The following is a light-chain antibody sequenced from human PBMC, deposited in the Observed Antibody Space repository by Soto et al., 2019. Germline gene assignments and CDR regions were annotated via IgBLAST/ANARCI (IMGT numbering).Light chain of an antibody. Sequence: EIALTQSPGTLSLSPGERATLSCRTSQSLSSEYLVWYQQRPGQAPRLLIYGASTRANGIPDRFSGRGSGTDFTLTISRLEPEDFSVYYCQQYGGSHPITFGQGTRLES. CDR2: GAS. J-gene: IGKJ5*01. CDR3: QQYGGSHPIT. V-gene: IGKV3-20*01. CDR1: QSLSSEY.